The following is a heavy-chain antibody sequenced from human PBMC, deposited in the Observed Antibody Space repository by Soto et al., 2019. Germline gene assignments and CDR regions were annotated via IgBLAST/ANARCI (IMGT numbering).Heavy chain of an antibody. Sequence: EVQLVESGGDLVQPGGSLRLSCVASGFICSSCWVGWVRQGPGKGLEWVANIKQDGSERHYVDSAEGRFTISRDTARNSWYLQMNSLRAEDTAIYYCVINQYWGQGTLVSVSS. J-gene: IGHJ4*02. CDR2: IKQDGSER. V-gene: IGHV3-7*02. CDR1: GFICSSCW. CDR3: VINQY.